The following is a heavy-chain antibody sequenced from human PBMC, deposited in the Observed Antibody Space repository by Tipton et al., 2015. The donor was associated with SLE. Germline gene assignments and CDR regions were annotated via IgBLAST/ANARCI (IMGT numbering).Heavy chain of an antibody. CDR3: ASLLWYSSGSFED. CDR2: IYYSGST. D-gene: IGHD6-19*01. V-gene: IGHV4-39*07. CDR1: GGAVSSSSFY. J-gene: IGHJ4*02. Sequence: TLSLTCTVSGGAVSSSSFYWGWIRQPPGKGLEWIGSIYYSGSTYFNPSLQSRVTISLDTSKNEFSLKLSSVTAADTAVYYCASLLWYSSGSFEDWGQGTLVTVSS.